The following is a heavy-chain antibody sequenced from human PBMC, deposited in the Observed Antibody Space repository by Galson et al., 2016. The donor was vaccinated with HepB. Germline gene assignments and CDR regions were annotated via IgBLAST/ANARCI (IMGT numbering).Heavy chain of an antibody. J-gene: IGHJ2*01. CDR1: GFTFTNYA. CDR3: AKVLRVGDLLGESDWYFDL. V-gene: IGHV3-23*01. D-gene: IGHD3-10*01. Sequence: SLRLSCAASGFTFTNYAMSWVRQAPGKGLEWVSAITNSGVGTYYADSVQGRFTISRDNAKNTLYLQMNSLRAEDTAEYYCAKVLRVGDLLGESDWYFDLWGRGTLVTVSS. CDR2: ITNSGVGT.